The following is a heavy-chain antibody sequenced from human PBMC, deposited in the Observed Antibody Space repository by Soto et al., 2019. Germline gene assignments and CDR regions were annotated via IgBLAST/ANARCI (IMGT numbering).Heavy chain of an antibody. Sequence: LSLTCTVSGDSMNNFYWSWIRQPPGKTLEWIGNIFYTGSTTYNPSLESRITMSVDTSKNQFSLRLSSVSAADTAVYFCAKYRRTAAEGYTLDYWGRGTLVTVSS. J-gene: IGHJ4*02. V-gene: IGHV4-59*01. D-gene: IGHD6-13*01. CDR2: IFYTGST. CDR3: AKYRRTAAEGYTLDY. CDR1: GDSMNNFY.